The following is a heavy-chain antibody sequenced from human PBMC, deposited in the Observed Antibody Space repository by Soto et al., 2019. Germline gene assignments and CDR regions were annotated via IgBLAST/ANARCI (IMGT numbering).Heavy chain of an antibody. Sequence: PSETLSLTCTVSGGSISSGGYYWSWIRQHPGKGLEWIGYIYYSGSTYYNPSLKSRVTISVDTSKNQFSLKLSSVTAADTAVYYCARVSMSSWYYFDYWGQGTLVTVSS. CDR3: ARVSMSSWYYFDY. D-gene: IGHD6-13*01. J-gene: IGHJ4*02. CDR2: IYYSGST. V-gene: IGHV4-31*03. CDR1: GGSISSGGYY.